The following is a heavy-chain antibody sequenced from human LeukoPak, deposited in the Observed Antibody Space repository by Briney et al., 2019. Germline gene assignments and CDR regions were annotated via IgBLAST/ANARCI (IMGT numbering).Heavy chain of an antibody. D-gene: IGHD5-18*01. Sequence: PSETLSLTCTVSGGSISSYYWSWIRQPPGKGLEWIGYIYYSGSTNYNPPLKSRVTISVDTSKNQFSLKLSSVTAADTAVYYCARQYSYGSNWFDPWGQGTLVTVSS. CDR2: IYYSGST. J-gene: IGHJ5*02. CDR1: GGSISSYY. V-gene: IGHV4-59*01. CDR3: ARQYSYGSNWFDP.